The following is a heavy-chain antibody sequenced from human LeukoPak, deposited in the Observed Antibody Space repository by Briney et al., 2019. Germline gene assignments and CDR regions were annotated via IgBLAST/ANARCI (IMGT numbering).Heavy chain of an antibody. CDR2: ISSSSSYI. CDR1: GFTFDDYA. Sequence: GGSLRLSCAASGFTFDDYAMHWVRQAPGKGLEWVSSISSSSSYIYYADSVKGRFTISRDNAKNSLYLQMNSLRAEDTAVYYCARLVSPITTFDYWGQGTLVTVSS. J-gene: IGHJ4*02. V-gene: IGHV3-21*01. CDR3: ARLVSPITTFDY. D-gene: IGHD3-22*01.